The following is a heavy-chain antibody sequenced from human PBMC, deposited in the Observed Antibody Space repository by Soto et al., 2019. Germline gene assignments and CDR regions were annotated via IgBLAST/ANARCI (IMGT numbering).Heavy chain of an antibody. J-gene: IGHJ6*02. Sequence: SVKVSCKASGGTFSSYAISWVRQAPGQGLEWMGGIIPIFGTANYAQKFQGRVTITADESTSTAYMELSSLRSEDTAVYYCARAPSHNYDILTGYYNLEDYYGMDVWGQGTTVTVSS. CDR2: IIPIFGTA. CDR1: GGTFSSYA. CDR3: ARAPSHNYDILTGYYNLEDYYGMDV. V-gene: IGHV1-69*13. D-gene: IGHD3-9*01.